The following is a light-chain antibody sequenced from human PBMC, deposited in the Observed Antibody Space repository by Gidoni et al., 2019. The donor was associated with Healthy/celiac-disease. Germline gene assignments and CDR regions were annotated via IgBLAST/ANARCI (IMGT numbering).Light chain of an antibody. CDR2: DAS. J-gene: IGKJ4*01. V-gene: IGKV3-11*01. CDR3: QQRSNWLT. CDR1: QSVSSY. Sequence: EIVLTQSLATLSLSPGERATLPCRASQSVSSYLAWYQQKPGQAPRLLIYDASNRATGIPARFSGSGSGTDFTLTISSLEPEDFAVYYCQQRSNWLTFGGGTKVEIK.